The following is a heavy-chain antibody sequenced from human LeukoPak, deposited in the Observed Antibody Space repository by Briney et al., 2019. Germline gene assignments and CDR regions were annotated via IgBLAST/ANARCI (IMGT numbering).Heavy chain of an antibody. CDR1: GFTFDDYA. J-gene: IGHJ4*02. CDR2: ISWNSGSI. CDR3: AKELIAAAGRTYYFDY. D-gene: IGHD6-13*01. Sequence: PGGSLRLSCAASGFTFDDYAMHWVRQAPGKGLEWVSGISWNSGSIGYADSVKGRFTISRDNAKNSLYLQMNSLRAEDTALYYCAKELIAAAGRTYYFDYWGQGTLVTVPS. V-gene: IGHV3-9*01.